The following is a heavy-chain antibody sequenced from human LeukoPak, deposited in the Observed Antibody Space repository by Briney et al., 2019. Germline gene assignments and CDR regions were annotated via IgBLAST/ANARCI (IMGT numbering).Heavy chain of an antibody. CDR2: ISAYNGNT. CDR1: GYTFTSYG. V-gene: IGHV1-18*01. Sequence: ASVKVSCKASGYTFTSYGISWVRQAPGQGLEWMGWISAYNGNTNYAQKLQGRVTMTTDTSTSTAYMELRSLRSDDTAVYYCARDISGDSSGYYSDWYFDLWGRGTLVTVSS. D-gene: IGHD3-22*01. CDR3: ARDISGDSSGYYSDWYFDL. J-gene: IGHJ2*01.